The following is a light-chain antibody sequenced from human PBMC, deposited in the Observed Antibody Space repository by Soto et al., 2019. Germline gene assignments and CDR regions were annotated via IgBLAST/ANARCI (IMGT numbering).Light chain of an antibody. CDR3: QHYGTSLFT. V-gene: IGKV3-20*01. J-gene: IGKJ3*01. Sequence: EIGLTQSPGTLSLSPGETATLSCRASQSVISPYLAWYQQKPGQAPRLLIYGASSRATGIPDRFSGSGSGTDFTLTISRLEPEDFAVYYCQHYGTSLFTFGPGTKLDIK. CDR2: GAS. CDR1: QSVISPY.